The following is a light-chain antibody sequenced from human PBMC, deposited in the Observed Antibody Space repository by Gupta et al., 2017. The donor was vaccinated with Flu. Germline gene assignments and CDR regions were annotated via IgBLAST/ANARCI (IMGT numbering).Light chain of an antibody. CDR2: DAS. Sequence: ATLSLSPGERATRSCRASQSVSSFVTWYQQKPCQAPRLLIFDASNRDTGIPARFSGSGYGTDFTLTISSLEPEDFAVYYCQQRTNWPPIAFGGGTKVEIK. CDR1: QSVSSF. J-gene: IGKJ4*01. CDR3: QQRTNWPPIA. V-gene: IGKV3-11*01.